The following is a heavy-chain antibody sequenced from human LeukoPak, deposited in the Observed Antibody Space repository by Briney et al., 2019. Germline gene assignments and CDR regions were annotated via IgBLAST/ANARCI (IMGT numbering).Heavy chain of an antibody. CDR3: ARDFNVRGVINGNAFDI. Sequence: PSETLSLTCTVSGGSISSYYWSWLRQPPGKGLEWIGYIYYSWSTNYNPSLKSRVTISAATSKNQFSLKLSSVTAADTAVYYYARDFNVRGVINGNAFDIWGQGTMVTVSS. CDR2: IYYSWST. J-gene: IGHJ3*02. V-gene: IGHV4-59*01. CDR1: GGSISSYY. D-gene: IGHD3-10*01.